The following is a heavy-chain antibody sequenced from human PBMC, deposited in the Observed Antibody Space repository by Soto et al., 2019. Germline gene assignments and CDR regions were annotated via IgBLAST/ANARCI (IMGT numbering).Heavy chain of an antibody. CDR1: GYTFTSYY. J-gene: IGHJ3*02. CDR2: INPNSGGT. D-gene: IGHD2-15*01. V-gene: IGHV1-2*04. CDR3: ARKMCGGSCYLDAFDI. Sequence: ASVKVSCKASGYTFTSYYMHWVRQAPGQGLEWMGWINPNSGGTNYAQKFQGWVTMTRDTSISTAYMELSRLRSDDTAVYYCARKMCGGSCYLDAFDIWGQGTMVTVSS.